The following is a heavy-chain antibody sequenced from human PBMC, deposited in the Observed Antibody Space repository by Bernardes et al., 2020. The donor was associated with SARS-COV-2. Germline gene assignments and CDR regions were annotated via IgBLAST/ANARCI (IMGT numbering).Heavy chain of an antibody. D-gene: IGHD3-16*01. CDR3: ATLGGGQFDY. CDR2: ISSSSSTI. V-gene: IGHV3-48*02. CDR1: GFTFRSYS. J-gene: IGHJ4*02. Sequence: GGALRRSCAASGFTFRSYSMNWVRQAPGKGLEWVSYISSSSSTIYYADSVKGRFTISRDNAKNSLYLQMNSLRDEDTAVYYCATLGGGQFDYWGQGTLVTVSS.